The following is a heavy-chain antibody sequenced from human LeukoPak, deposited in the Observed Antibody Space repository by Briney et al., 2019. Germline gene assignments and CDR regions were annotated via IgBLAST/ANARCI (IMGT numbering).Heavy chain of an antibody. CDR2: IKPNSGGT. CDR1: GYTFTGYY. D-gene: IGHD6-13*01. J-gene: IGHJ3*02. V-gene: IGHV1-2*04. Sequence: ASVKVSCKASGYTFTGYYMHWVRQAPGQGLEWMGWIKPNSGGTNYAQKFQDWVTMTRDTSISTAYMELNRLRSDDTAVYYCASSSYPNDAFDIWGQGTMVTVSS. CDR3: ASSSYPNDAFDI.